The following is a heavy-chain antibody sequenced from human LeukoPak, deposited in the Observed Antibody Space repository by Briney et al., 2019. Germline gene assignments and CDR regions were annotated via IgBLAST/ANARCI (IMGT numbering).Heavy chain of an antibody. V-gene: IGHV4-4*09. CDR2: IYTSGST. Sequence: SETLSLTCTVSGGSISSYYWSWIRQPPGKGLEWIGYIYTSGSTNYNPSLKSRVTISVDTSKNQFSLKLNSVTAADTAVYYCARGRDNWFDPWGQGTLVTVSS. J-gene: IGHJ5*02. CDR1: GGSISSYY. CDR3: ARGRDNWFDP.